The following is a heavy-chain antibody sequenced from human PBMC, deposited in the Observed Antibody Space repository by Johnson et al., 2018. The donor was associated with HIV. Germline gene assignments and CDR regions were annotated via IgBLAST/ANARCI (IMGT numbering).Heavy chain of an antibody. V-gene: IGHV3-66*01. J-gene: IGHJ3*02. CDR2: IYSGGST. Sequence: VQLVESGGGLVQPGGSLRLSCAASGFTVTTKYMSWVRQAPGKGLEWVSVIYSGGSTYYADSVKGRFTISRDNAKNTLYLQMNSLRAEDTAVFYCARDAKVGYGDAFDIWGHGTMVTVSS. CDR3: ARDAKVGYGDAFDI. D-gene: IGHD5-12*01. CDR1: GFTVTTKY.